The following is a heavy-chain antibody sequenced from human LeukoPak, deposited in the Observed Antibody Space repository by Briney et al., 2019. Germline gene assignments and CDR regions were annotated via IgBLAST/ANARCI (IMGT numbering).Heavy chain of an antibody. V-gene: IGHV3-7*03. CDR3: ARDPITIFGVIDY. J-gene: IGHJ4*02. Sequence: GGSLRLSCTASGFVFSTYSMSWVRQAPGKGLEWVANIRQDGSDKYYVDSVKGRFTISRDNAKNSLYLQMNSLRADDTAVYYCARDPITIFGVIDYWGQGALVTVSS. CDR2: IRQDGSDK. D-gene: IGHD3-3*01. CDR1: GFVFSTYS.